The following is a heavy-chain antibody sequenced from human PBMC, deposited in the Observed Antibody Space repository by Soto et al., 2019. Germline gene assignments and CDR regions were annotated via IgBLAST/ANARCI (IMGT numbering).Heavy chain of an antibody. CDR3: AMGGQLVRGGNFDY. CDR2: ISYDGSNK. V-gene: IGHV3-30*03. Sequence: QVQLVESGGGVVQPGRSLRLSCAASGFTFSSYGMHWVRQAPGKGLEWVAVISYDGSNKYYADSVKGRFTISRDNSKNTVYLQGTSLGDEGTGGYYGAMGGQLVRGGNFDYWGQGTLVTVSS. CDR1: GFTFSSYG. D-gene: IGHD6-6*01. J-gene: IGHJ4*02.